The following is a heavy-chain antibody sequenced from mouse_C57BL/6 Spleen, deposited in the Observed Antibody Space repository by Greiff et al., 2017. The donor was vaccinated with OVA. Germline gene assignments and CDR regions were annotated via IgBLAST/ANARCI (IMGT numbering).Heavy chain of an antibody. CDR3: ARYYYGSSVYWYFDV. Sequence: EVQRVESGGGLVKPGGSLKLSCAASGFTFSSYAMSWVRQTPEKRLEWVATISDGGSYTYYPDNVKGRFTISRDNAKNNLYLQMSHLKSEDTAMYYCARYYYGSSVYWYFDVWGTGTTVTVSS. V-gene: IGHV5-4*01. CDR2: ISDGGSYT. CDR1: GFTFSSYA. J-gene: IGHJ1*03. D-gene: IGHD1-1*01.